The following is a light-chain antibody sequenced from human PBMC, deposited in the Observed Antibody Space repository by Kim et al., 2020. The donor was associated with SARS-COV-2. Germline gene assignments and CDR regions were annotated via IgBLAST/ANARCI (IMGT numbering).Light chain of an antibody. Sequence: ASVGDRVTLPWRASQYIRTYLNWYQQRPGQAPKLLISASSSLESGVPSRFSGSGSGTDFTLTISSLQPEDFVTFYCQQGYSTPMYTFGQGTKLEI. CDR2: ASS. J-gene: IGKJ2*01. CDR1: QYIRTY. V-gene: IGKV1-39*01. CDR3: QQGYSTPMYT.